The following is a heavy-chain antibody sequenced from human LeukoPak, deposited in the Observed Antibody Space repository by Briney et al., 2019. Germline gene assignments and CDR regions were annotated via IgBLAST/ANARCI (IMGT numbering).Heavy chain of an antibody. V-gene: IGHV1-2*06. CDR1: GYTFTGYH. D-gene: IGHD6-13*01. CDR3: ARDQGSLTRSWYTGY. J-gene: IGHJ4*02. CDR2: INPYSGDT. Sequence: ASVNVSCKASGYTFTGYHIHWVRQAPGKGLEWMGRINPYSGDTNIAQKFRDRATMNMERSITTAYMDLSSLTPDDTAVYFCARDQGSLTRSWYTGYWGQGTQVTVSS.